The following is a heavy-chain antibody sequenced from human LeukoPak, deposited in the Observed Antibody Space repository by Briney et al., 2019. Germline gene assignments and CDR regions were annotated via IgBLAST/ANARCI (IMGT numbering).Heavy chain of an antibody. Sequence: GGSLRLSCTASGFTFGDYAMSWFRQAPGKGLEWVGFIRSKAYGGTTEYAASVKGRFTISRDDSKSIAYLQMNSLKTEDTAVYYCTRVYSSGWYHLDYFDYWGQGTLVTVSS. D-gene: IGHD6-19*01. CDR3: TRVYSSGWYHLDYFDY. V-gene: IGHV3-49*03. CDR1: GFTFGDYA. CDR2: IRSKAYGGTT. J-gene: IGHJ4*02.